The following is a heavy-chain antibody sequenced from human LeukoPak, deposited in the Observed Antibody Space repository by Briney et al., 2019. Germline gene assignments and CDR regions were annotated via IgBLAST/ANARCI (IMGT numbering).Heavy chain of an antibody. D-gene: IGHD2-2*01. Sequence: GSLRLSCAASGFTFSTYAIHWVRQAPGKGLEWVAVISYDGTNKNYADSVKGRFTISRDNSKNTLYLQMNSLRAEDTAVYYCAKVLTLGYCSSTSCYRGPFDYWGQGTLVTVSS. CDR1: GFTFSTYA. CDR3: AKVLTLGYCSSTSCYRGPFDY. CDR2: ISYDGTNK. V-gene: IGHV3-30*07. J-gene: IGHJ4*02.